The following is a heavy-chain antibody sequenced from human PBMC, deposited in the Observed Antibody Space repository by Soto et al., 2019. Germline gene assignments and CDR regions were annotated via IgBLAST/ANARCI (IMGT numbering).Heavy chain of an antibody. D-gene: IGHD6-19*01. Sequence: GGSLRLSCAASGFTFSSYAMSWVRQAPGKGLEWVSAISGSGGSTYYADSVKGRFTISRDNSKNTLYLQMNSLRAEDTAVYYCARPLCYLCVLDSSDLGYWGQGTLVTVSS. V-gene: IGHV3-23*01. CDR1: GFTFSSYA. CDR3: ARPLCYLCVLDSSDLGY. J-gene: IGHJ4*02. CDR2: ISGSGGST.